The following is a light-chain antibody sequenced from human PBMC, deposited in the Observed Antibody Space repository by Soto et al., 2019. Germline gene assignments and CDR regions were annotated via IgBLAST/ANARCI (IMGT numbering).Light chain of an antibody. CDR2: DAS. CDR3: QHGYSTPLT. CDR1: QSVSSY. Sequence: EIVLTQSPATLSLSPGERATLSCRASQSVSSYLAWYQQKPGQAPRLLIYDASNRATGIPARFSGSGSGTEFTLTISSLQPEDFATYFCQHGYSTPLTFGGGTKVDIK. V-gene: IGKV3-11*01. J-gene: IGKJ4*01.